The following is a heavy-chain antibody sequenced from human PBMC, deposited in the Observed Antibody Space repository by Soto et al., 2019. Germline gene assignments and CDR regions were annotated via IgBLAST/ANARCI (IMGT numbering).Heavy chain of an antibody. CDR2: IKSKTDGGTT. D-gene: IGHD2-15*01. Sequence: GSLRLSCAASGFTFSNAWMSWVRQAPGKGLEWVGRIKSKTDGGTTDYAAPVKGRFTISRDDSKNTLYLQMNSLKTEDTAVYYCTTDRSCSGGSCYLLDAFDIWGQGTMVTVSS. CDR1: GFTFSNAW. J-gene: IGHJ3*02. CDR3: TTDRSCSGGSCYLLDAFDI. V-gene: IGHV3-15*01.